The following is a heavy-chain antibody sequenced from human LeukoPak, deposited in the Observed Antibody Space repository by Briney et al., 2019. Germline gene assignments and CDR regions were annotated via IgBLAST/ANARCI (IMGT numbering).Heavy chain of an antibody. CDR3: ARSAGDLDY. CDR2: TYYRSKWYN. CDR1: GDSVSSNSAA. J-gene: IGHJ4*02. V-gene: IGHV6-1*01. Sequence: SQTLSLTCAISGDSVSSNSAAWNWIRQSPSRGLEWLGRTYYRSKWYNEYAVFMKGRITINPDASKNQFSLQLNPVTPEDTAVYFCARSAGDLDYWGQGTLVTASS. D-gene: IGHD6-13*01.